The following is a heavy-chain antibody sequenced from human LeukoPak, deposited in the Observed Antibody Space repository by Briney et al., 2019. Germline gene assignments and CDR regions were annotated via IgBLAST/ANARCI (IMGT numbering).Heavy chain of an antibody. V-gene: IGHV6-1*01. CDR1: GDSVSSNRTT. J-gene: IGHJ6*04. D-gene: IGHD3-10*01. CDR2: TYYRSKWYN. CDR3: AGPMGFMDV. Sequence: SQTLSLTCAISGDSVSSNRTTWNWIRQSPSRGLEWLGRTYYRSKWYNDYAVSVKSRITVNPDTSKSQFSLELKSVTPEDTAVYYCAGPMGFMDVWGKGTTVTVSS.